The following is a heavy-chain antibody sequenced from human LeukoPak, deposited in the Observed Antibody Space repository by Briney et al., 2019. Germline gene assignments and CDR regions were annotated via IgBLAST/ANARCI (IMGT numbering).Heavy chain of an antibody. Sequence: GGSLRLSCEGSAFIFSGHWMNWVRQTPGKGLEWVASIKEDGSERQYVDSVKGRFSISRDNAKNSMSLQMNSLRAEDTAIYYCVRWSYDNSAYYYDHWGQGTLVTVSS. V-gene: IGHV3-7*03. D-gene: IGHD3-22*01. CDR2: IKEDGSER. CDR3: VRWSYDNSAYYYDH. CDR1: AFIFSGHW. J-gene: IGHJ4*02.